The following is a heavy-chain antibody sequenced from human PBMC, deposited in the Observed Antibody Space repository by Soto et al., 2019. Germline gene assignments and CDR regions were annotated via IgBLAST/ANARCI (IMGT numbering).Heavy chain of an antibody. D-gene: IGHD2-2*01. Sequence: QAQVVQSGAEVRKPGSSVKLSCKASEGTFNSYAIAWVRQAPGQGLEWMGGIIPYYNTLNYAQKFQDRVTITADDSTNTVYMELSSLRSDDTAVDFCASGASRCYPYCFDSWAQGTLVTVSS. CDR2: IIPYYNTL. J-gene: IGHJ4*02. V-gene: IGHV1-69*01. CDR3: ASGASRCYPYCFDS. CDR1: EGTFNSYA.